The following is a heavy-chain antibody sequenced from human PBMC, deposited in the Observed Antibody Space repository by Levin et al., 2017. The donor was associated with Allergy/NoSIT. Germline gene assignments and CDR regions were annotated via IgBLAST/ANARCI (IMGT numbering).Heavy chain of an antibody. CDR2: ISYDGSNK. Sequence: QPGGSLRLSCAASGFTFSSYGMHWVRQAPGKGLEWVAVISYDGSNKYYADSVKGRFTISRDKSKNKLYLQMNSLRAEDTAVYYCATDGGENYDILTGLANWGQGTLVTVSS. CDR3: ATDGGENYDILTGLAN. D-gene: IGHD3-9*01. J-gene: IGHJ4*02. CDR1: GFTFSSYG. V-gene: IGHV3-30*03.